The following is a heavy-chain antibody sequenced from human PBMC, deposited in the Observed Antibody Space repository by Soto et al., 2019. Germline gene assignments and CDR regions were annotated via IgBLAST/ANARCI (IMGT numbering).Heavy chain of an antibody. CDR1: GYTFTSYG. D-gene: IGHD1-26*01. J-gene: IGHJ5*01. V-gene: IGHV1-18*01. Sequence: QVQLVQSGAEVKKPGASVKVSCKASGYTFTSYGISWVRQAPGQGLEWMGRISASNGNTNYAQKLQGRLTMTTDTSTSTAYVELRSLSSNDTAVYYWARVVGALGHWFDSWGYGTLVTVSS. CDR3: ARVVGALGHWFDS. CDR2: ISASNGNT.